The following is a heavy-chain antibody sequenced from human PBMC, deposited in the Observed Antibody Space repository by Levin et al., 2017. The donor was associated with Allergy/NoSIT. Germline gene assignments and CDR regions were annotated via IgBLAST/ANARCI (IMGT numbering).Heavy chain of an antibody. J-gene: IGHJ4*02. CDR2: ISPNNGGT. CDR3: AGGGFSYDLSFDY. Sequence: GESLKISCKASGYTFSGYYICWVRQAPGQGLEWMGCISPNNGGTNFAHKFQGRVTMTRDTSISTIYMELTMLTSDDTAVYYCAGGGFSYDLSFDYWGQGALVTVSS. CDR1: GYTFSGYY. V-gene: IGHV1-2*02. D-gene: IGHD5-18*01.